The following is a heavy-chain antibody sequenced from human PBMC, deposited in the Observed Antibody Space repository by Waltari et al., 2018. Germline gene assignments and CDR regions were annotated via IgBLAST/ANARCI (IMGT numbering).Heavy chain of an antibody. CDR2: IYYSGST. Sequence: QLQLQESGPGLVKPSETLSLTCTVSGGSISSSSYYWGWIRPPPGKGLEWIGSIYYSGSTYYNPSLKSRVTISVDTSKNQFSLKLSSVTAADTAVYYCALGDIVLMVYAINDYWGQGTLVTVSS. V-gene: IGHV4-39*01. CDR1: GGSISSSSYY. J-gene: IGHJ4*02. D-gene: IGHD2-8*01. CDR3: ALGDIVLMVYAINDY.